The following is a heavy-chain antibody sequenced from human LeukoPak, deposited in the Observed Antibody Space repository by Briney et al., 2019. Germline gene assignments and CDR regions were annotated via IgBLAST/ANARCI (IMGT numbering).Heavy chain of an antibody. CDR2: INHSGST. CDR1: GGSFSGYY. CDR3: ARQWLGDAFDI. Sequence: SETLSLTCAVYGGSFSGYYWSWIRQPPGKGLEWIGEINHSGSTNYNPSLKSRVTISVDTSKNQFSLKLSSVTAADTAVYYCARQWLGDAFDIWGQGTMVTVSS. V-gene: IGHV4-34*01. J-gene: IGHJ3*02. D-gene: IGHD3-22*01.